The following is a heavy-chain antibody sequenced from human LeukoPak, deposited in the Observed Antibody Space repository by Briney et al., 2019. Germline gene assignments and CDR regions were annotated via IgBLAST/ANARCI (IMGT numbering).Heavy chain of an antibody. Sequence: GGSLRLSCAASGFTFSSYAMHWVRRAPGKGLEWVAVISYDGSNKYYADSVKGRFTISRDNSKNTLYLQMNSLRAEDTAVYYCARDERFDYWGQGTLVTVSS. CDR1: GFTFSSYA. V-gene: IGHV3-30-3*01. CDR2: ISYDGSNK. CDR3: ARDERFDY. J-gene: IGHJ4*02.